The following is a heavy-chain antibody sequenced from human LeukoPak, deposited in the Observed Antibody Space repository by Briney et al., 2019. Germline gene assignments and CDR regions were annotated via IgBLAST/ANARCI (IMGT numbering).Heavy chain of an antibody. V-gene: IGHV4-61*01. Sequence: PSETLSLTCTVSGGSVSSGSYYWSWIRQPPGKGLEWIGYSHSSGGTKYNPSLKSRVTISVDTSKNQFSLKLSSVTAAGRVVYYCARWYSSGWAFDYWGQGTLVTVSS. CDR2: SHSSGGT. J-gene: IGHJ4*02. CDR1: GGSVSSGSYY. CDR3: ARWYSSGWAFDY. D-gene: IGHD6-19*01.